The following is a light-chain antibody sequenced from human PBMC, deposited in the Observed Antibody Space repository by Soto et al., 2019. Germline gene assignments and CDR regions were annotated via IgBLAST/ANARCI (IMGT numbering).Light chain of an antibody. V-gene: IGKV1-39*01. CDR2: AAS. CDR1: QSISSY. CDR3: QQSYSTPYT. Sequence: DIQMTQSPSSLSASVGDRVTITCRASQSISSYLNWYQQKPGKAPKLLIYAASSLQSGVPSRFSGSGSGTDFTLTIRSLQPEDFATYYCQQSYSTPYTFGQGNTLAIK. J-gene: IGKJ2*01.